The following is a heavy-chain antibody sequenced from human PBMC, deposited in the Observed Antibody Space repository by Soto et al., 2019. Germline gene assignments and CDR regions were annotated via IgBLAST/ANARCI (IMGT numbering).Heavy chain of an antibody. CDR1: GFTFSSYS. CDR3: ARATDSRAAFVDY. Sequence: GGSLRLSCAASGFTFSSYSMNWVRQAPGKGLEWVSSISSSISYIYYADSVKGRFTISRDNAKNSLYLQMNCLRAADTAVYYCARATDSRAAFVDYWGQGTLVTVSS. V-gene: IGHV3-21*04. D-gene: IGHD3-22*01. J-gene: IGHJ4*02. CDR2: ISSSISYI.